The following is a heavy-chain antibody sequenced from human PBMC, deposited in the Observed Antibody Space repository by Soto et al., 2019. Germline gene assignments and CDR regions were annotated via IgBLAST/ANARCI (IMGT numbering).Heavy chain of an antibody. D-gene: IGHD3-22*01. CDR1: GFNFSSYG. Sequence: GSLRLSWEASGFNFSSYGIHWVRQAPGKGLEWVAIIWNDGSKEYYADSVKGRFTISRDNSNNTVYLQVSKLRAEDTAVYFCARDPTDSGGYSDSWGQGTLVTVSS. J-gene: IGHJ4*02. V-gene: IGHV3-33*01. CDR2: IWNDGSKE. CDR3: ARDPTDSGGYSDS.